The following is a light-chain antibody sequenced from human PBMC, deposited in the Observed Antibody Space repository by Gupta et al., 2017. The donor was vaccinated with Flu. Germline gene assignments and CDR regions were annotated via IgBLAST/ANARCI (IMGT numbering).Light chain of an antibody. J-gene: IGLJ2*01. V-gene: IGLV2-8*01. CDR2: EGN. CDR3: GSDGGSKV. CDR1: SSNVGGYTV. Sequence: GQAVTATCTGTSSNVGGYTVVSWYQQHPGKAPKLIIYEGNRRPSVVPGLFSGSKAGNTASLTVSGLLAEDEADYYRGSDGGSKVFGGGTKLTVL.